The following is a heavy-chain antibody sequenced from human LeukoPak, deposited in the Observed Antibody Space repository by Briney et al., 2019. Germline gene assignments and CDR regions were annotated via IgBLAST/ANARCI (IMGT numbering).Heavy chain of an antibody. CDR2: INPSGGST. Sequence: GASVKVSCKASVYTFNGYYMHWVRQAPGQGLEWMGIINPSGGSTSYAQKFQGRVTMTRDTSTSTVYMELSSLRSGDTAVYYCASIVGAPGDWYGMDVWGQGTTVTVSS. D-gene: IGHD1-26*01. V-gene: IGHV1-46*02. CDR3: ASIVGAPGDWYGMDV. J-gene: IGHJ6*02. CDR1: VYTFNGYY.